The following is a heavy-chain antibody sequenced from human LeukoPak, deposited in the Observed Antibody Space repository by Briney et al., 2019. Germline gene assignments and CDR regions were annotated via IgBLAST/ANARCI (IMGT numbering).Heavy chain of an antibody. J-gene: IGHJ6*02. D-gene: IGHD6-13*01. CDR2: IAYDGSTE. V-gene: IGHV3-30-3*01. CDR3: ASDPHSSSRCFPSYYYYYGMDV. Sequence: GGSLRLSCAASGLTFNNYAMHWVRQAPGKGLQWVAIIAYDGSTEYYADSVKDRFTISRDNSKNTLYLQMNSLRAEDTAVYYYASDPHSSSRCFPSYYYYYGMDVWGQGTTVTVSS. CDR1: GLTFNNYA.